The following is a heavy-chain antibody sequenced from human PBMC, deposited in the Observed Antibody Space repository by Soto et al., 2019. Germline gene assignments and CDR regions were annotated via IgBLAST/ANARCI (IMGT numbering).Heavy chain of an antibody. CDR3: ARVEDTAMVSQKYYYYGMDV. J-gene: IGHJ6*02. Sequence: SVKVSCKASGGTFSSYAISWVRQAPGQGLEWMGGIIPIFGTANYAQKFQGRVTITADESTSTAYMELSSLRSEDTAVYYCARVEDTAMVSQKYYYYGMDVWGQGTTVTVSS. D-gene: IGHD5-18*01. CDR1: GGTFSSYA. CDR2: IIPIFGTA. V-gene: IGHV1-69*13.